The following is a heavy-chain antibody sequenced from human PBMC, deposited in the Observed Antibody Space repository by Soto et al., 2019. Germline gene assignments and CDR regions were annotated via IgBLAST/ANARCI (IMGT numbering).Heavy chain of an antibody. Sequence: EVQLVESGGGLVKPGGSLRLSCAASGFTFSNAWMSWVRQAPGKGLEWVGRIKSKTDGGTTDYAAPVKGRFTISRDDSKNTLYLQMNSLKTEDTAVYYCTTDKDIVVVVAAELFDYWGQGTLVTVSS. D-gene: IGHD2-15*01. CDR3: TTDKDIVVVVAAELFDY. V-gene: IGHV3-15*01. J-gene: IGHJ4*02. CDR1: GFTFSNAW. CDR2: IKSKTDGGTT.